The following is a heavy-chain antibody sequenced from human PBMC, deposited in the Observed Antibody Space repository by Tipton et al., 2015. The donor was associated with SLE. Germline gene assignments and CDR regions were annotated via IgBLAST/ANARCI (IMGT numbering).Heavy chain of an antibody. CDR2: ISGSGSTP. V-gene: IGHV3-48*03. Sequence: SLRLSCAASGLTFRSYEMIWVRQGPGKGLEWVSYISGSGSTPYYVDSVKGRFTISRDNAKNSLYLQMNSLRAEDTAVYYCASATTKGAYYYMDIWGKGTTVTVSS. J-gene: IGHJ6*03. CDR1: GLTFRSYE. D-gene: IGHD4-17*01. CDR3: ASATTKGAYYYMDI.